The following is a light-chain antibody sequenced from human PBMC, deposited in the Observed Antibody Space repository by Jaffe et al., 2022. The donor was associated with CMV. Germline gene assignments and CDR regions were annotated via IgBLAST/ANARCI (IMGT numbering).Light chain of an antibody. CDR1: SSNIGKNY. CDR3: GTWDSTLRSEV. Sequence: QSVLTQPPSVSAAPGQEVTISCSGSSSNIGKNYVSWYQQFPGTAPKLLIYENDQRPSGIPDRFSGSRSGTSATLGITGLQTGDEADYYCGTWDSTLRSEVFGGGTTLTVL. V-gene: IGLV1-51*02. J-gene: IGLJ2*01. CDR2: END.